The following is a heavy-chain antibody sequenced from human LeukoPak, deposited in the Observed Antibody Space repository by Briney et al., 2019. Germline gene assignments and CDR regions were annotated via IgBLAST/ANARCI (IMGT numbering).Heavy chain of an antibody. D-gene: IGHD2-2*01. V-gene: IGHV1-2*02. J-gene: IGHJ6*02. CDR1: GYTFTGYY. CDR3: ARDQNYCSSTSCFYYYYYGMDV. CDR2: INPNSGGT. Sequence: ASVKVSCKASGYTFTGYYMHWVRQAPGQGLEWMGWINPNSGGTNYAQKFQGRVTMTRDTSISTAYMELSGLRSDDTAVYYCARDQNYCSSTSCFYYYYYGMDVWGQGTTVTVSS.